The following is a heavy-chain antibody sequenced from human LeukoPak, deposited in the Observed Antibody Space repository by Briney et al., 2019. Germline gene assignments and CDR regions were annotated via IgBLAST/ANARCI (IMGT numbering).Heavy chain of an antibody. J-gene: IGHJ4*02. V-gene: IGHV3-30*02. CDR3: AKDSRGPIDY. CDR2: IWYGGSNK. CDR1: GFTFSSYG. Sequence: PGGSLRLSCAASGFTFSSYGMHWVRQAPGKGLEWVAVIWYGGSNKYYADSVKGRFTISRDNSKNTLYLQMNSLRAEDTAVYYCAKDSRGPIDYWGQGTLVTVSS.